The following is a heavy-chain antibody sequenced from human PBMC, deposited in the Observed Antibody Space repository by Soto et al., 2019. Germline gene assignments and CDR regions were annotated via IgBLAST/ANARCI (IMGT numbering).Heavy chain of an antibody. CDR1: GFTFSSYA. CDR3: AKDRGPLRFGYYYYYGMDV. D-gene: IGHD3-10*01. Sequence: PGGSLRLSCAASGFTFSSYAMHWVRQAPGKGLEWVAVISYDGSNKYYADSVKGRFTISRDNSKNTLYLQMNSLRAEDTAVYYCAKDRGPLRFGYYYYYGMDVWGQGTTVTVSS. V-gene: IGHV3-30*04. CDR2: ISYDGSNK. J-gene: IGHJ6*02.